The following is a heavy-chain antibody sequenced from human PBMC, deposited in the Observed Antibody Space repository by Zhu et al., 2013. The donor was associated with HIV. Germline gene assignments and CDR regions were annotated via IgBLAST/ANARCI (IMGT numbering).Heavy chain of an antibody. J-gene: IGHJ4*02. CDR3: TRGGAFEY. Sequence: HVQLVQSGADVRKPGASVQVSCKIFGDTFSPNYLHWFRQAPGQGLEWMGWMNPNSGDTNYAQTFQGRVTMTRDASINTAYMDLSRLKSDDTAIYYCTRGGAFEYWGQGTLVTVSS. V-gene: IGHV1-2*02. CDR1: GDTFSPNY. CDR2: MNPNSGDT. D-gene: IGHD4-17*01.